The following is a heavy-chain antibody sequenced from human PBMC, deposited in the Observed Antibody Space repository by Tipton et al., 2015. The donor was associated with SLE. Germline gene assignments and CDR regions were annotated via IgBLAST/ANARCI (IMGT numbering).Heavy chain of an antibody. CDR3: ARGTTSGDWFDP. D-gene: IGHD2-2*01. CDR1: GYSFLNYG. Sequence: QSGPEVKKPGASVKVSCRTSGYSFLNYGLTWVRQVPGQGLEWLGWIRAYNGNTHYAQKFQGRVTLTTDTSTNTGHMEVRSLRSDDTAVYYCARGTTSGDWFDPWGQGTLVIVS. J-gene: IGHJ5*02. CDR2: IRAYNGNT. V-gene: IGHV1-18*04.